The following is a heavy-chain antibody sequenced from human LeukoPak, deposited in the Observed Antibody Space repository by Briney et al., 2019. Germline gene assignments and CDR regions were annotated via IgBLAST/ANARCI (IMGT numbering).Heavy chain of an antibody. CDR3: ARDPPTVTTYMDV. D-gene: IGHD4-17*01. Sequence: GSSVKVSCKASGGTFSSYTISWVRQAPGQGLEWMGRIIPILGIANYAQKFQGRVTITADESTSTAYMELSSLRSEDTAVYYCARDPPTVTTYMDVWGKGTTVTVSS. V-gene: IGHV1-69*04. CDR1: GGTFSSYT. CDR2: IIPILGIA. J-gene: IGHJ6*03.